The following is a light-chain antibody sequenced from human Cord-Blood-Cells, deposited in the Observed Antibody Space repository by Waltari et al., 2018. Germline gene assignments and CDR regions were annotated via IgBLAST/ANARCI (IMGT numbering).Light chain of an antibody. CDR1: SSDVGGSNY. V-gene: IGLV2-14*01. CDR3: SSYTSSSTWV. CDR2: DVS. Sequence: QSALTQPASVSGSPGQSITISCTGTSSDVGGSNYVSWYQQHPGKAPKLMIYDVSKRPSGVSNRFSGSKSGNTASLTISGLQAEDEADYYCSSYTSSSTWVLGGGTKLTVL. J-gene: IGLJ3*02.